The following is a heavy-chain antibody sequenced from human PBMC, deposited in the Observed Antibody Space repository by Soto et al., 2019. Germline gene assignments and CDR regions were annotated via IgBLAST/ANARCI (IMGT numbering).Heavy chain of an antibody. D-gene: IGHD1-26*01. CDR2: IKSEPDGGTI. CDR3: TTSWEWEKLYFDY. V-gene: IGHV3-15*05. Sequence: EVQLVESGGGLVKPGGSLRLSCAASGFTFSNAWMTWVRQRPGKGLEWVGQIKSEPDGGTIDYATPVKGRFTISRDDSKNTLYLQMNNLNTEDTGVYYCTTSWEWEKLYFDYWGQGTLVTVSS. J-gene: IGHJ4*02. CDR1: GFTFSNAW.